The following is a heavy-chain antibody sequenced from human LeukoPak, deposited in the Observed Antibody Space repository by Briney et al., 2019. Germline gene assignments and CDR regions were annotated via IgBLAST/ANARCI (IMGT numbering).Heavy chain of an antibody. CDR3: AKDLVYWGQFS. Sequence: PGGSLRLSCTTSGFTFSTYRMHWVRQGPGKGLDWISDISSTGSNTFYSDSVKGRFTISRDNGKNSLFLQMHSLRVEDTAVYYCAKDLVYWGQFSWGKGTLVTVSS. CDR2: ISSTGSNT. D-gene: IGHD1-26*01. CDR1: GFTFSTYR. V-gene: IGHV3-48*04. J-gene: IGHJ5*02.